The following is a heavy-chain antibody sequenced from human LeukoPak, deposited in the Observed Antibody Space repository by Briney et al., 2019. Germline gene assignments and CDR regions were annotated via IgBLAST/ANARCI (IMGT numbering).Heavy chain of an antibody. V-gene: IGHV3-23*01. CDR2: ISGSGGST. CDR3: ARWGSTSWLNPAYFDY. CDR1: GFTFSSYA. D-gene: IGHD2-2*01. Sequence: GGSLRLSCAASGFTFSSYAMSWVRQAPGKGLEWVSAISGSGGSTYYADSVKGRFTISRDNSKNTLYLQMNSLRAEDGAVYCCARWGSTSWLNPAYFDYWGQGTLVTVSS. J-gene: IGHJ4*02.